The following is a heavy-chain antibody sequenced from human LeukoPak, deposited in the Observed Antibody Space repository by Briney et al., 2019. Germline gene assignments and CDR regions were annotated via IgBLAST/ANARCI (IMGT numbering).Heavy chain of an antibody. CDR2: VYSAGET. J-gene: IGHJ5*02. CDR3: TRDPDA. Sequence: GGSLRLSCAASGFTVSNYYMSWVRKAPGKGLEWVSVVYSAGETHHSDSVQGRFTLSRDISKSTLYLQMNSLRPEDTAVYYCTRDPDAWGQGTLVTVSS. CDR1: GFTVSNYY. V-gene: IGHV3-66*01.